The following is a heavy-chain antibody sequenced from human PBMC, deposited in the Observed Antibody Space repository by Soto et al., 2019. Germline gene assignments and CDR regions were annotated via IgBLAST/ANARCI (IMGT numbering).Heavy chain of an antibody. V-gene: IGHV1-58*01. D-gene: IGHD3-10*01. CDR1: GFTFTSSA. J-gene: IGHJ4*02. Sequence: SVKVSCKASGFTFTSSAVQWVRQARGQRLEWIGWIVVGSGNTNYAQKFQERVTITRDMSTSTAYMELSSLRSEDTAVYYCAADARFGGYFDYWGQGTLVTVSS. CDR2: IVVGSGNT. CDR3: AADARFGGYFDY.